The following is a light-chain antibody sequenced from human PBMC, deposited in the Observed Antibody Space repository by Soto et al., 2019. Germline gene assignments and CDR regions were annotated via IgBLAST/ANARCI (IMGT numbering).Light chain of an antibody. CDR2: GAS. J-gene: IGKJ5*01. V-gene: IGKV3-20*01. CDR1: QRVSSSY. Sequence: IVLTQSPGTLSLSPGERATLSCRASQRVSSSYLAWYQQKPGQAPRLLIYGASRSATGIPDRFSGSGSGTDFPLTISRLEPEDFAVYYCQQYGSSPPITFGQGTRLEIK. CDR3: QQYGSSPPIT.